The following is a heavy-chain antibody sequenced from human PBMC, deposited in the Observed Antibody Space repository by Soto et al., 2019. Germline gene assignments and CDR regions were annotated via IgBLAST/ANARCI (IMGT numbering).Heavy chain of an antibody. CDR1: GYAFTSYG. V-gene: IGHV1-18*01. CDR3: ARGGGCSSTSCYADAEYFQH. Sequence: QVQLVQSGAEVKKPGASVKVSCKASGYAFTSYGISWVRQAPGQGLEWMGWISAYNGNTNYAQTLQGRVTMTTDTSTSTAYMELRSLRSDDTAVYYCARGGGCSSTSCYADAEYFQHWGQGTLVTVSS. CDR2: ISAYNGNT. D-gene: IGHD2-2*01. J-gene: IGHJ1*01.